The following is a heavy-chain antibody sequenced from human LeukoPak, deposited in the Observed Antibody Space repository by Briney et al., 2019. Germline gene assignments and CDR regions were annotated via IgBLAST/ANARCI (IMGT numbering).Heavy chain of an antibody. CDR1: GFTFSSYA. CDR2: ISGSGGST. V-gene: IGHV3-23*01. Sequence: GGSLRLSCAASGFTFSSYAMSWVRQAPGKGLEWVSAISGSGGSTYYAGSVKGRFTISGDNSKNTLYLQMNSLRAEDTAVYYCAKVLSDYGSGSFDYWGQGTLVTVSS. D-gene: IGHD3-10*01. J-gene: IGHJ4*02. CDR3: AKVLSDYGSGSFDY.